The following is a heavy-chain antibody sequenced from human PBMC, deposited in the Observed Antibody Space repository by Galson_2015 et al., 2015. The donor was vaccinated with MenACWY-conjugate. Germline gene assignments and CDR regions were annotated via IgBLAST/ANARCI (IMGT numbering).Heavy chain of an antibody. CDR2: ISSSSSTI. CDR1: GFTFSTYS. V-gene: IGHV3-48*02. Sequence: SLRLSCAASGFTFSTYSMNWVRQAPGKGLEWVSYISSSSSTIYYADSVMGRFTISRDNAKNSLYLQMNTLRDEDTAVYYCARVPGYSYGYYDWWGQGTLVTVSS. J-gene: IGHJ4*02. CDR3: ARVPGYSYGYYDW. D-gene: IGHD5-18*01.